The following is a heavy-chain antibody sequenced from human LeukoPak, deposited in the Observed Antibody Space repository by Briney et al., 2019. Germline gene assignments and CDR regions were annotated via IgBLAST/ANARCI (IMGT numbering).Heavy chain of an antibody. CDR3: ATGDRYSSGFSNY. CDR2: VDPEDGET. V-gene: IGHV1-69-2*01. CDR1: GYTFTDYY. Sequence: ASVKVSCKVSGYTFTDYYVHWVQQAPGKGLEWMGLVDPEDGETIYAEKFQGRVTITADTSTDTAYMELSSLRSEDTAVYYCATGDRYSSGFSNYWGQGTLVTVSS. D-gene: IGHD6-19*01. J-gene: IGHJ4*02.